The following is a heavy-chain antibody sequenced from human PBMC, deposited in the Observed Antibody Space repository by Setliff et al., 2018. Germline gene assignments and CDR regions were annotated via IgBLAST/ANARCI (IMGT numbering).Heavy chain of an antibody. J-gene: IGHJ4*02. D-gene: IGHD1-26*01. V-gene: IGHV3-23*01. Sequence: LRLSCAPSGFTFRDYSMVWVRQVPGKGLEWVAGVIQVGSGVYADSVKGRSTISRDNSKNNFFLQINNLRAADTATYYCAKDRVNDGFWDFDSWGQGIVVTVSS. CDR2: VIQVGSG. CDR3: AKDRVNDGFWDFDS. CDR1: GFTFRDYS.